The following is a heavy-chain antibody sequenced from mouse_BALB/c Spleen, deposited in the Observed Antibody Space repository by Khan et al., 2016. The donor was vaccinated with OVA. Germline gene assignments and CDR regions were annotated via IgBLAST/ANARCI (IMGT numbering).Heavy chain of an antibody. CDR1: GFTFSTYA. J-gene: IGHJ3*01. CDR3: SRSPYGNFAY. CDR2: INSDGDYT. V-gene: IGHV5-9-3*01. D-gene: IGHD2-1*01. Sequence: EVELVESGGALVKPGGSLKLSCAASGFTFSTYAMSWVRQTPEKRLEWVATINSDGDYTYYPDSVTGRFTISSDNAKNTLYLQMSSLRSEDTAMYYCSRSPYGNFAYWGQGTLVTVSA.